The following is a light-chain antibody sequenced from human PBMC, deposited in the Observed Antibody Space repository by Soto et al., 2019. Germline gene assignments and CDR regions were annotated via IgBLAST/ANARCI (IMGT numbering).Light chain of an antibody. V-gene: IGKV3-15*01. CDR3: QQYGSSPPIT. CDR2: GAS. CDR1: QSVSSN. Sequence: EIVMTQSPATLSVSPGERATLSCRASQSVSSNLAWYQQTPGQAPRLLIYGASTRATGIPVRFSGSGSGTEFTLTISSLQSEDFAVYYCQQYGSSPPITFGQGTRLEIK. J-gene: IGKJ5*01.